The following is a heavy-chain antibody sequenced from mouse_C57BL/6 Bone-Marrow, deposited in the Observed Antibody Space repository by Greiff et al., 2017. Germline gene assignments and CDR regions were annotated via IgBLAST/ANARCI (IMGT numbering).Heavy chain of an antibody. CDR2: ILPGSGST. V-gene: IGHV1-9*01. J-gene: IGHJ4*01. CDR1: GYTFNGYW. D-gene: IGHD2-3*01. CDR3: ARWDGYPYWYAMDY. Sequence: QVQLQQSGAELMKPGASVKLSCKATGYTFNGYWIEWVKQRPGHGLEWIGEILPGSGSTNYNEKFKGKATFTADTSSNTAYMQLSSLTTEDSAIYYCARWDGYPYWYAMDYWGQGTSVTVSS.